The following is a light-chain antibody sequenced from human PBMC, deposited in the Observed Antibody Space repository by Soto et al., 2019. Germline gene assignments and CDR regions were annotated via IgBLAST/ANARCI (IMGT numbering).Light chain of an antibody. CDR3: TSYVGSNIWV. Sequence: QSARTQPPSESRSPGQSVTISCTGTSSDVGAYKYVSWYQQYPGKAPKLMIYEVSKRPSGVPDRFSGPKSGNTASLTVSGLQAEDESDYYCTSYVGSNIWVFGGGTKLTLL. J-gene: IGLJ3*02. V-gene: IGLV2-8*01. CDR1: SSDVGAYKY. CDR2: EVS.